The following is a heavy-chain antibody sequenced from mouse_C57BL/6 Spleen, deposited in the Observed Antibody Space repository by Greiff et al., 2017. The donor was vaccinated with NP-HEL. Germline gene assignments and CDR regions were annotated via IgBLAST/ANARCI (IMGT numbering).Heavy chain of an antibody. D-gene: IGHD2-1*01. Sequence: VKLMESGAELVRPGASVTLSCKASGYTFTDYEMHWVKQTPVHGLEWIGAIDPETGGTAYNQKFKGKAILTADKSSSTAYMELRSLTSEDSAVYYCTLWYTAWFAYWGQGTLVTVSA. CDR1: GYTFTDYE. V-gene: IGHV1-15*01. CDR3: TLWYTAWFAY. CDR2: IDPETGGT. J-gene: IGHJ3*01.